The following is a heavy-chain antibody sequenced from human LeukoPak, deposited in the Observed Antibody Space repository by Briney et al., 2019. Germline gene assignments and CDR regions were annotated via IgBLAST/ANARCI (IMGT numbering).Heavy chain of an antibody. CDR2: IYYSGAT. V-gene: IGHV4-59*01. J-gene: IGHJ3*02. Sequence: SETLSHTCTVSGGSISSYYWNWIRQPPGKGLEWIGYIYYSGATNYNPSLKSRVTISVDTSKNQFSLNLSSVTAADTAVYYCARVVCSSTSCEKRGAFDIWGQGTMVTVSS. CDR3: ARVVCSSTSCEKRGAFDI. D-gene: IGHD2-2*01. CDR1: GGSISSYY.